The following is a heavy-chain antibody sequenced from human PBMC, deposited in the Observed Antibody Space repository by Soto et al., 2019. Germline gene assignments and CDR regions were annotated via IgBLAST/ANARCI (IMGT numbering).Heavy chain of an antibody. CDR2: IHTGGST. V-gene: IGHV3-53*01. J-gene: IGHJ6*02. Sequence: GGSLRLSCEPSGFTVSSSYMSWVRQAPGKGLEWVSVIHTGGSTSYADSVKGRFTISRDNSKNTLYLQMNSLRAEDTAVYYCARESIVGATTSYYNAMDGWAQGTTVTVSS. CDR3: ARESIVGATTSYYNAMDG. CDR1: GFTVSSSY. D-gene: IGHD1-26*01.